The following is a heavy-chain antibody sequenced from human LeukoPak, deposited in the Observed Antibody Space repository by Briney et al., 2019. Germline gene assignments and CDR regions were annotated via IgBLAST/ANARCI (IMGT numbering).Heavy chain of an antibody. Sequence: SETLSLTCTVSGGSFSSYYWSWIRQSAGKGLEWIGRVHISGSTNYNPSLKSRVTISVDTSKNQFSLKLSSVTAADTAVYYCARFPYGDYEGSAFDIWGQGTMVTVSS. CDR2: VHISGST. V-gene: IGHV4-4*07. CDR1: GGSFSSYY. J-gene: IGHJ3*02. D-gene: IGHD4-17*01. CDR3: ARFPYGDYEGSAFDI.